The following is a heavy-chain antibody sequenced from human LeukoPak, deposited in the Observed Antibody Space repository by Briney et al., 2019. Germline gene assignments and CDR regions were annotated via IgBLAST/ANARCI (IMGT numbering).Heavy chain of an antibody. V-gene: IGHV3-11*05. J-gene: IGHJ4*02. CDR1: GFTFSDYY. CDR3: ARVGVWGSPGAPYFDY. Sequence: GGSLRLSCAASGFTFSDYYMSWIRQAPGKGLEWVSYISSSSSYTNYADSVKGRFTISRDNAKNSLYLQMNSLRAEDTAVYYCARVGVWGSPGAPYFDYWGQGTLVTVSS. CDR2: ISSSSSYT. D-gene: IGHD3-16*01.